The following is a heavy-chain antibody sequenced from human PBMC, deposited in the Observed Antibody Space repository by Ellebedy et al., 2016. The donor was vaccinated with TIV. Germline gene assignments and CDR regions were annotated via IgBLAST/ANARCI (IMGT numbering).Heavy chain of an antibody. CDR1: GGSISTDYY. Sequence: MPSETLSLTCTVSGGSISTDYYWSWIRQPPGKEMELIGSNHYSGRTWYNPPLRSRVTILVDTSKNQLSLNLDFVTAADTAVYYCTRSRGYTVSHGMDVWGQGTSVTVSS. V-gene: IGHV4-39*01. CDR2: NHYSGRT. CDR3: TRSRGYTVSHGMDV. D-gene: IGHD5-18*01. J-gene: IGHJ6*02.